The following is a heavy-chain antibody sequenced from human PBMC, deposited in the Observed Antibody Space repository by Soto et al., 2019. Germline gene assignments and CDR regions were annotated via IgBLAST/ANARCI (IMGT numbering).Heavy chain of an antibody. CDR2: IYHSGST. V-gene: IGHV4-4*02. D-gene: IGHD3-22*01. CDR1: GGSISSSNW. J-gene: IGHJ4*02. Sequence: SETLSLTCAVSGGSISSSNWWSWVRQPLGKGLEWIGEIYHSGSTNYNPSLKSRVTISVDKSKNQFSLKLSSVTAADTAVYYCASFSVVIKVLDYWGQGTLVTVS. CDR3: ASFSVVIKVLDY.